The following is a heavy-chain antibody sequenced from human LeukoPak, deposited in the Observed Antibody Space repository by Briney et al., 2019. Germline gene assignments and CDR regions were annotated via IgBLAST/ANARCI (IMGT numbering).Heavy chain of an antibody. CDR1: GFTVSSND. CDR2: IYSGRST. Sequence: GGSLRLSCAASGFTVSSNDMSWVRQAPGKGLEWVSLIYSGRSTYYADSVKGRFIISRDNSKNTLYLQMGSLRAEDMAVYYCARVSIAAAYAFDIWGQGTMVTVSS. D-gene: IGHD6-13*01. J-gene: IGHJ3*02. CDR3: ARVSIAAAYAFDI. V-gene: IGHV3-66*01.